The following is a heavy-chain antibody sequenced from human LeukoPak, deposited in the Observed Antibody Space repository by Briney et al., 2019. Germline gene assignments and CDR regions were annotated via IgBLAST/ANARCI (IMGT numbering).Heavy chain of an antibody. CDR3: ASTSGYCSGGNCYSAFDY. V-gene: IGHV4-59*02. D-gene: IGHD2-15*01. J-gene: IGHJ4*02. CDR2: IYYSGNT. CDR1: GGSVSTYY. Sequence: SETLSLTCTVSGGSVSTYYWNWIRQPPGKGLEWIGYIYYSGNTNYNPSLKSRLTISVDTSNNQFSLKLSSVTAADKAVYYCASTSGYCSGGNCYSAFDYWGQGTLVTVSS.